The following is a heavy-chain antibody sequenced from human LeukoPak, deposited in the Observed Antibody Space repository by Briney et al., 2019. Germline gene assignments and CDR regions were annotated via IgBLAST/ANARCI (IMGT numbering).Heavy chain of an antibody. V-gene: IGHV4-4*07. D-gene: IGHD2-2*01. CDR2: IYTSGST. J-gene: IGHJ3*02. Sequence: PSETLSLTCAVSGYSISSSYYWGWIRQPAGKGLEWIGRIYTSGSTNYNPSLKSRVTMSVDTSKNQFSLKLSSVTAADTAVYYCARGGYCSSTSCYGDAFDIWGQGTMVTVSS. CDR3: ARGGYCSSTSCYGDAFDI. CDR1: GYSISSSYY.